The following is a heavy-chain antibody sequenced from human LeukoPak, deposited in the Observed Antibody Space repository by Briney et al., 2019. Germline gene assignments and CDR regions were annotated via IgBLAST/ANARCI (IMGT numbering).Heavy chain of an antibody. CDR3: AREHCSSTSCYRAQFDY. J-gene: IGHJ4*02. CDR2: IYYSGST. V-gene: IGHV4-59*01. CDR1: GGSISSYY. D-gene: IGHD2-2*01. Sequence: SETLSLTCTVSGGSISSYYWSWIRQPPGKGLEWIGYIYYSGSTNYNPSLKSRVTISVDTSKNQFSLKLSSVTAADTAVYYCAREHCSSTSCYRAQFDYWGQGTLVTVSS.